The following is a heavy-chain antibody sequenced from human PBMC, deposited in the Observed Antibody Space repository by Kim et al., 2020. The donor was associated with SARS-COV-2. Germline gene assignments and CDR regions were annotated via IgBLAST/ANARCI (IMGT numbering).Heavy chain of an antibody. CDR1: GFTFSSYG. D-gene: IGHD6-19*01. Sequence: GGSLRLSCAASGFTFSSYGMNWVRQAPGKGLEWVAVISYDGSNKYSADSVKGRFTISRDNSKNTLYLQMNSLRAEDTAVDYCARDTGYSSCWFEYSGFDIWGQGTMVTVSS. V-gene: IGHV3-33*05. J-gene: IGHJ3*02. CDR2: ISYDGSNK. CDR3: ARDTGYSSCWFEYSGFDI.